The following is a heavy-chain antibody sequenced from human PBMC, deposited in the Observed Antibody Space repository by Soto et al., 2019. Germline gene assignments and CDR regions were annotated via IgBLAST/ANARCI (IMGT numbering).Heavy chain of an antibody. D-gene: IGHD3-10*01. V-gene: IGHV4-31*03. CDR1: GGSISSGGYY. CDR3: ASTWFGELLWIAP. CDR2: IYYSGST. J-gene: IGHJ5*02. Sequence: SETLSLTCTVSGGSISSGGYYWSWIRQHPGKGLEWIGYIYYSGSTYYNPSLKSRVTISVDTSKNQFSLKLSSVTAADTAVYYCASTWFGELLWIAPWGQGTLVTVSS.